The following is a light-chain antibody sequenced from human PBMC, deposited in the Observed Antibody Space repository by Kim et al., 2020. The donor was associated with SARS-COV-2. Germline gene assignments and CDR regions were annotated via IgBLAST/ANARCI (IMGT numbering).Light chain of an antibody. J-gene: IGKJ3*01. Sequence: EIVMTQSPATLSVSPGERATLSCRASQSISSSLAWYQQRPGQPPRLLIFDASSRAPGIPARFIGSGSGTDFTLTINSLEPEDFAVYYCQQRSLWPPVFGPGTKVDIK. CDR2: DAS. V-gene: IGKV3-11*01. CDR1: QSISSS. CDR3: QQRSLWPPV.